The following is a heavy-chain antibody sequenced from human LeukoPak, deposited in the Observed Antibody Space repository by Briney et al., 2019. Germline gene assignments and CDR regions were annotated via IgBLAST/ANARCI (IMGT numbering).Heavy chain of an antibody. Sequence: ASVKVSCKASGYTFTSYGISWVRQAPGQGLEWMGWISAYNGNTNYAQKLQGRVTMTTDTSTSTAHMELRSLRSDDTAVYYCAREYGSVRYYDFWSGYYSWFDPWGQGTLVTVSS. CDR2: ISAYNGNT. D-gene: IGHD3-3*01. J-gene: IGHJ5*02. CDR1: GYTFTSYG. CDR3: AREYGSVRYYDFWSGYYSWFDP. V-gene: IGHV1-18*01.